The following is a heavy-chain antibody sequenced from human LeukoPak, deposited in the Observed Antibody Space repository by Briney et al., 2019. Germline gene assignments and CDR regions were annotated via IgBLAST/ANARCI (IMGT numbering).Heavy chain of an antibody. D-gene: IGHD1-1*01. V-gene: IGHV4-38-2*02. Sequence: SETLSLTCTVSGYSISSGYYWGWIRQPPGKGLEWIGSIYHSGSTYYNPSLKSRVTISVDTSKNQFSLKLSSVTAADTAVYYCASLEPEGYWGQGTLVTVSS. CDR3: ASLEPEGY. J-gene: IGHJ4*02. CDR2: IYHSGST. CDR1: GYSISSGYY.